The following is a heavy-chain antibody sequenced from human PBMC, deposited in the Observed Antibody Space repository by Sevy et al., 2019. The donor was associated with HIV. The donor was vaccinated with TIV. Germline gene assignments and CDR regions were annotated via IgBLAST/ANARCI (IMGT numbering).Heavy chain of an antibody. CDR3: ATALKYSSSWGVYGMDV. D-gene: IGHD6-13*01. Sequence: ASVKVSCKVSGYTLTELSMHWVRQAPGKGLEWMGGFDPEDGETIYAQKFQGRVTMTEETSTHTAYMELSSLRSEDAAVYYCATALKYSSSWGVYGMDVWGQGTTVTVSS. CDR1: GYTLTELS. J-gene: IGHJ6*02. CDR2: FDPEDGET. V-gene: IGHV1-24*01.